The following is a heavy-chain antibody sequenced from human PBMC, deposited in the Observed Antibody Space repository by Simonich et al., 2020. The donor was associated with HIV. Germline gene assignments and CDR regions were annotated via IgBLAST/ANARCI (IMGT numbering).Heavy chain of an antibody. D-gene: IGHD2-2*01. J-gene: IGHJ1*01. CDR2: INHSGST. Sequence: QVQLQQWGAGLLKPSETLSLTCAVYGGSFSGYYWSWIRQPPGKGLEWIGEINHSGSTNNNPSPKSRVTISVDTSKNQFSLKLSSVTAADTAVYYCARLTADGLGEYFQHWGQGTLVTVSS. CDR3: ARLTADGLGEYFQH. V-gene: IGHV4-34*01. CDR1: GGSFSGYY.